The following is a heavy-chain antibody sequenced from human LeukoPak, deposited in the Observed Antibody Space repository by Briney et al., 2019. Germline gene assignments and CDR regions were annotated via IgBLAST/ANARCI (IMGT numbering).Heavy chain of an antibody. J-gene: IGHJ4*02. CDR3: LTSSFDH. V-gene: IGHV3-33*01. Sequence: GRSLRLSCAASGFTFRSLGMHWVRQAPGKGLEWLAVIWYDGTQTFYADSVKGRFTVSRDNSVGAVSLQMDSLRAEDTALYYCLTSSFDHWGQGTLVTVSS. CDR2: IWYDGTQT. CDR1: GFTFRSLG.